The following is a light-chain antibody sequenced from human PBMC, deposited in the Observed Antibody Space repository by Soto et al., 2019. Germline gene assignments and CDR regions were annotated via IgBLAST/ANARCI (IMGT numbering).Light chain of an antibody. CDR1: KLGDKF. J-gene: IGLJ1*01. V-gene: IGLV3-1*01. CDR3: QAWDINTAV. CDR2: EDY. Sequence: SYALTQPPSVSCSPGQTASITCSGDKLGDKFACWYQQKPGQSPVLVIYEDYKRPSGIPERFSGSNSGNTAALTISDTQAMDEADYYCQAWDINTAVFGTGTKVTVL.